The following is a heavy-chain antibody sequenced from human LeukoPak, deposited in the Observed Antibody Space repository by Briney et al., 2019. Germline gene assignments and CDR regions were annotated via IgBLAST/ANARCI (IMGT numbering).Heavy chain of an antibody. V-gene: IGHV1-69*01. CDR2: IIPIFGTA. D-gene: IGHD4-17*01. CDR3: ARLGGDTTVTTNNRFDP. Sequence: SVKVSCKASGGTFSSYAISWVRQAPGQGLEWMGGIIPIFGTANYAQKFQGRVTITADESTSTAYMELSSLRSEDTAVYYCARLGGDTTVTTNNRFDPWGQGTLVTVSS. J-gene: IGHJ5*02. CDR1: GGTFSSYA.